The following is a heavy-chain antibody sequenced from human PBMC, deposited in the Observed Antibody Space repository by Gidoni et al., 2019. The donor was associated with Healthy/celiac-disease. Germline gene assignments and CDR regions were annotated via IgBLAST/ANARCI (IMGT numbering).Heavy chain of an antibody. CDR2: IYPGDSDT. CDR1: GSSITSYW. CDR3: ARGVQPSSFYFDY. J-gene: IGHJ4*02. D-gene: IGHD3-10*01. Sequence: EVQLVQSGAEVKKPGESPKISCKGSGSSITSYWIGWVRQMPGKGLEWMGIIYPGDSDTRYSPSFQGQVTISADKSISTAYLQWSSLKASDTAMYYCARGVQPSSFYFDYWGQGTLVTVSS. V-gene: IGHV5-51*01.